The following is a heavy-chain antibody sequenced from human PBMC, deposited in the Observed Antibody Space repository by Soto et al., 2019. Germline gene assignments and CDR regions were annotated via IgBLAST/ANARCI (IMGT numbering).Heavy chain of an antibody. CDR3: ARGRYCISTSCPRNLFDY. J-gene: IGHJ4*02. Sequence: ASVKVSCKASGYTFTSYAMHWVRQAPGQRLEWMGWINAGNGNTKYSQKFQGRVTITRDTSASTAYMELSSPRSEDTAVYYCARGRYCISTSCPRNLFDYWGQGSLVTVSS. V-gene: IGHV1-3*01. CDR1: GYTFTSYA. CDR2: INAGNGNT. D-gene: IGHD2-2*01.